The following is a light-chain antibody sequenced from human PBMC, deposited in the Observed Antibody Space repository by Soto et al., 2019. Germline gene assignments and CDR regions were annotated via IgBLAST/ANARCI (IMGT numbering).Light chain of an antibody. CDR3: SSHAGSKRV. Sequence: QSVLTQPPSASVSPGQSVTISCTGTSSDVGGYNYVSWYQQHPGKAPKLMIYEVSKRPSGVPDRFSGSKSGNTASLTVSGLQAEDEADYYCSSHAGSKRVFGTGTKVTVL. J-gene: IGLJ1*01. V-gene: IGLV2-8*01. CDR1: SSDVGGYNY. CDR2: EVS.